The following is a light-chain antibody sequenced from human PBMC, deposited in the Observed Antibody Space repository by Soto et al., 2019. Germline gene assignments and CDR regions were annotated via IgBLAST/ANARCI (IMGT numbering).Light chain of an antibody. V-gene: IGKV3-20*01. CDR3: QQDSST. J-gene: IGKJ5*01. CDR1: QSFSSSY. Sequence: NDLPQCPCTLSLTARESVTLACMATQSFSSSYSAWYRQKTGQAPRLLXDGASSRATGIPDRFSGSGSGTDFTLALRRVEAKHFAVYYCQQDSSTFGQVTRLEIK. CDR2: GAS.